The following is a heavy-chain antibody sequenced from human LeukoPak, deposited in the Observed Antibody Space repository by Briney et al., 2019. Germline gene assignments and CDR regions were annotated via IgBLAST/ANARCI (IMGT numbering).Heavy chain of an antibody. D-gene: IGHD4-17*01. J-gene: IGHJ4*02. CDR3: ARDYGDYAFGY. CDR2: IHTDTENP. Sequence: GASVNVSCKASGYTFTSYAMNWVRQAPGQGLEWMGWIHTDTENPTYAQGFTGRFVFSLDTSVSTAYLQISSLKAEDTAVYYCARDYGDYAFGYWGQGTLVTVSS. CDR1: GYTFTSYA. V-gene: IGHV7-4-1*02.